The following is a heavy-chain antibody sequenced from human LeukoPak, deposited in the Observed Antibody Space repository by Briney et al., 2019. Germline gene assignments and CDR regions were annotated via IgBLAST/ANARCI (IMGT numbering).Heavy chain of an antibody. V-gene: IGHV3-30-3*01. Sequence: GGSLRLSCAASGFTFSSYPLHWVRQAPGKGLEWVTLISYDGSKIYYADSVKGRFTISRDNSKNTLYLQMNSLRAEDTAVYYCAKEVALAAPPFDYWGQGTLVTVSS. J-gene: IGHJ4*02. CDR3: AKEVALAAPPFDY. CDR1: GFTFSSYP. D-gene: IGHD6-19*01. CDR2: ISYDGSKI.